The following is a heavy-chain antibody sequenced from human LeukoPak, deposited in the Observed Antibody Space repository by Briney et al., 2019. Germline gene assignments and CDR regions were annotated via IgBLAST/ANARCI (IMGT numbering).Heavy chain of an antibody. CDR2: INPNSGGT. J-gene: IGHJ5*02. CDR1: GYTFTGYY. D-gene: IGHD5-24*01. CDR3: ARGYTGAPNWFDP. Sequence: ASVKVSCKASGYTFTGYYMHWVRQAPGQGLEWMGWINPNSGGTNYAQKFQGRVTMTRDTSTSTVYMELSSLRSEDTAVYYCARGYTGAPNWFDPWGQGTLVTVSS. V-gene: IGHV1-2*02.